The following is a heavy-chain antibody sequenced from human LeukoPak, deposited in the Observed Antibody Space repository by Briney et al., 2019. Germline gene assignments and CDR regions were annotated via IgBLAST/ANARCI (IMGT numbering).Heavy chain of an antibody. Sequence: SGPTLVNPTQTLTLTCTFSGFSLSTSGVGVGWIRQPPGKTLEWLALIYWDDDKRYSPSLKSRLTITKDTSKNQVVLTMTNMDPVDTATYYCAHSPPYVWGSYREFDYWGQGTLVTVSS. V-gene: IGHV2-5*02. CDR1: GFSLSTSGVG. CDR2: IYWDDDK. CDR3: AHSPPYVWGSYREFDY. D-gene: IGHD3-16*02. J-gene: IGHJ4*02.